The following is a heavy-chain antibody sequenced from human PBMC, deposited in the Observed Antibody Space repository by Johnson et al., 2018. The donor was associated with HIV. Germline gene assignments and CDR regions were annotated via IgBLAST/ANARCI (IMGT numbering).Heavy chain of an antibody. CDR1: GFTFSSYG. J-gene: IGHJ3*02. CDR2: IKQEGSEK. CDR3: ARVPDVTPGAFDI. Sequence: VQLVESGGGLVQPGGSLRLSCAASGFTFSSYGIHRVRQAPGKGLEWVANIKQEGSEKYYVDSVKGRFPISSDNAKNSLYPQMNSLRAEDTAVYYCARVPDVTPGAFDIWGQGTMVTVSS. V-gene: IGHV3-7*05. D-gene: IGHD2-15*01.